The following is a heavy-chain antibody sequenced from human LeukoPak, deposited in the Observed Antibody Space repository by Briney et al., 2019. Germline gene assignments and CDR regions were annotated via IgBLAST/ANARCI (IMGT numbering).Heavy chain of an antibody. CDR1: GYTFTSYD. Sequence: GASVKVSCKASGYTFTSYDINWVRQATGQGLEWMGWMNPNSGNTGYAQKFQGRVTMTRNTSISTAYMELSSLRSEDTAVYYCARVRYGSGSYHYDYWGQGTLVTVSS. CDR3: ARVRYGSGSYHYDY. J-gene: IGHJ4*02. D-gene: IGHD3-10*01. V-gene: IGHV1-8*01. CDR2: MNPNSGNT.